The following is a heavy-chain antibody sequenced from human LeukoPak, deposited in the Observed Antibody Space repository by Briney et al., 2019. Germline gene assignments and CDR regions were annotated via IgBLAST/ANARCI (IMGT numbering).Heavy chain of an antibody. CDR3: ARVPYYDSSGYTEYFQH. CDR2: INPNSGGT. CDR1: GYTFTGYC. D-gene: IGHD3-22*01. J-gene: IGHJ1*01. V-gene: IGHV1-2*06. Sequence: ASVKVSCKASGYTFTGYCMHWVRQAPGQGLEWMGRINPNSGGTNYAQKFQGRVTMARDTSISTAYMELSRLRSDDTAVYYCARVPYYDSSGYTEYFQHWGQGTLVTVSS.